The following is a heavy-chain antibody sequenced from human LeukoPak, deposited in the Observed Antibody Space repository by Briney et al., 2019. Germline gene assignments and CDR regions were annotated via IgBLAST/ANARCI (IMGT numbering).Heavy chain of an antibody. J-gene: IGHJ4*02. V-gene: IGHV3-7*03. CDR2: IKQDGSEK. CDR1: GFTFSSYW. Sequence: GGSLRLFCEASGFTFSSYWMSWVRQAPGKGLEWVANIKQDGSEKNYVDSVKGRFTIFRDNAKNSLYLQMNSLRAEDTALYYCANPPTVTSFHYWGQGTLVTVSS. CDR3: ANPPTVTSFHY. D-gene: IGHD4-11*01.